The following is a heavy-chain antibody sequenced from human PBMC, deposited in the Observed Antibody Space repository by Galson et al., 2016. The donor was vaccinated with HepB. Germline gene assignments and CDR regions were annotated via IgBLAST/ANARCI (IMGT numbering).Heavy chain of an antibody. CDR2: IYHSGTT. J-gene: IGHJ4*02. V-gene: IGHV4-59*01. CDR3: AALLASGYGTGRLDY. Sequence: SETLSLTCTVSSGFISTYYWSWIRQPPGKGLEWLGYIYHSGTTNYNPPLKSRVTISIDTAKNQLSLQLSSLTAADTAVYYCAALLASGYGTGRLDYWGQGTLVAVSS. D-gene: IGHD3-9*01. CDR1: SGFISTYY.